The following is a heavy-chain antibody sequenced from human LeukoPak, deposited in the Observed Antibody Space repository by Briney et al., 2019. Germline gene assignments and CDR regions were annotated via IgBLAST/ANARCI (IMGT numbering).Heavy chain of an antibody. CDR1: GGSVSSGGNY. J-gene: IGHJ2*01. V-gene: IGHV4-31*03. CDR2: IRHTGSA. Sequence: SETLSLTCTVSGGSVSSGGNYWSWVRQLPGKGLEWIGYIRHTGSAYFNPSLKSRVTVSVDTSENQFSLKLSSATAADTAIYYCARDRHRSGYWYFDLWGRGILVTVSS. CDR3: ARDRHRSGYWYFDL.